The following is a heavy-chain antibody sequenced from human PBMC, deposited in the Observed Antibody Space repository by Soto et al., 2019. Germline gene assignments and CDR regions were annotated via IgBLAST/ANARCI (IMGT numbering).Heavy chain of an antibody. CDR2: INTNGGSR. D-gene: IGHD2-2*01. CDR3: ARSSSSGDV. V-gene: IGHV3-21*01. CDR1: GFTFSSYV. Sequence: PGGSLRLSCAASGFTFSSYVMNWVRQAPGTGLEWVSSINTNGGSRYYADSVRGRCTISRDNAKKSLYLQMDSLRDGDTARYYCARSSSSGDVWGQGTTVTVSS. J-gene: IGHJ6*02.